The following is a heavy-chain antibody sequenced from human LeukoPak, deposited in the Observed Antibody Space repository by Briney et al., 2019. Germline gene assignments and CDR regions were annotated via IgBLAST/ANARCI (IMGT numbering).Heavy chain of an antibody. V-gene: IGHV3-33*01. CDR1: GFTFSSYG. J-gene: IGHJ4*02. CDR2: IWYDGSNK. D-gene: IGHD5-18*01. Sequence: PGGSLRLSCAASGFTFSSYGMHCVRQAPGKGLEWVAVIWYDGSNKYYADSVKGRFTISRDNSKNTLYLQMNSLRAEDTAVYYCARDSGDTSAFDYWGQGTLVTVSS. CDR3: ARDSGDTSAFDY.